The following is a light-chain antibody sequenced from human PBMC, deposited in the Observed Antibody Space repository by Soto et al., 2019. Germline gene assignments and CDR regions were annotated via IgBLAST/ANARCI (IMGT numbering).Light chain of an antibody. CDR3: QQYYSYSRT. Sequence: DIQMTQSPSTLSASVGDRVTITCRASQSISSWLAWYQQKPGKAPNLLIYKASSLESGVPSRFSGSGPGTEFTLTITSLQADDSATYYCQQYYSYSRTFGQGNQVEIK. CDR1: QSISSW. V-gene: IGKV1-5*03. J-gene: IGKJ1*01. CDR2: KAS.